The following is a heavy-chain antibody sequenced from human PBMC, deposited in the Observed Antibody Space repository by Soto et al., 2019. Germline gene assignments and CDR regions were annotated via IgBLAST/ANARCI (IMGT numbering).Heavy chain of an antibody. D-gene: IGHD2-15*01. Sequence: SGPTLVNPTETLTLTCTVSGFSLSNARMGVSWIRQPPGKALEWLAHIFSNDEKSYSTSLKSRLTISKDTSKSQVVLTMTNMDPVDTATYYCARVVTVPYFFYSMYVWGQGTRVTVSS. CDR3: ARVVTVPYFFYSMYV. CDR1: GFSLSNARMG. CDR2: IFSNDEK. V-gene: IGHV2-26*01. J-gene: IGHJ6*02.